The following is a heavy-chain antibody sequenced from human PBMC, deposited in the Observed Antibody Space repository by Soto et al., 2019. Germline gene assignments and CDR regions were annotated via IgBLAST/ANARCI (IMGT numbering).Heavy chain of an antibody. D-gene: IGHD2-2*01. CDR3: AKGDRNQPAVFDY. J-gene: IGHJ4*02. CDR1: GFTFSSYS. V-gene: IGHV3-23*01. CDR2: ISGSGSST. Sequence: GSLRLSCAASGFTFSSYSMNWVRQAPGKGLEWVSGISGSGSSTYYVDSVKGRFTISRDNSKKTLSLQMNSLRADDTAVYYCAKGDRNQPAVFDYWGQGTLVTVSS.